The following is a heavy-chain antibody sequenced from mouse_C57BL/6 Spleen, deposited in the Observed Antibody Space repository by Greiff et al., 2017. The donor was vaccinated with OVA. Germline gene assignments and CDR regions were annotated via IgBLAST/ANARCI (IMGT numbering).Heavy chain of an antibody. CDR3: ARTGTSYFDY. CDR2: IDPANGNT. J-gene: IGHJ2*01. D-gene: IGHD4-1*01. Sequence: VQLQQSVAELVRPGASVKLSCTASGFNFNNTYMHWVKQRPEQGLEWIGRIDPANGNTNYAPKFQGKATITADTSSNTAYLQLSSLTSEDTAIYCCARTGTSYFDYWGQGTTLTVSS. V-gene: IGHV14-3*01. CDR1: GFNFNNTY.